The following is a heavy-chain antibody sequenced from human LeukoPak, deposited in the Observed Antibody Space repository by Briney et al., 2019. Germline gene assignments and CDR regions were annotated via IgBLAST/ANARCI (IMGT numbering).Heavy chain of an antibody. CDR3: ARGLGYYDSSGPIDY. J-gene: IGHJ4*02. CDR2: IYYSGST. Sequence: SETLSLTCTVSGGSISSGGYYWSWIRQHPGKGLEWIGYIYYSGSTYYNPSLKSRVTISVDTSKNQFSLKLSSVAAADTAVYYCARGLGYYDSSGPIDYWGQGTLVTVPS. D-gene: IGHD3-22*01. V-gene: IGHV4-31*03. CDR1: GGSISSGGYY.